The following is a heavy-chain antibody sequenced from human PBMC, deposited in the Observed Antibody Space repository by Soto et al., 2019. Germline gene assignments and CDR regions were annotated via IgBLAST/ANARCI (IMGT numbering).Heavy chain of an antibody. CDR2: ISSSSSTI. D-gene: IGHD3-10*01. J-gene: IGHJ4*02. CDR3: ARGRRERGYYFDY. CDR1: GFTFSSYS. Sequence: GGSLRLSCAASGFTFSSYSMNWVRQAPGKGLEWVSYISSSSSTIYYADSVKGRFTISRDNAKNSLYLQMNCLRDEDTAVYYCARGRRERGYYFDYWGQGTLVTVSS. V-gene: IGHV3-48*02.